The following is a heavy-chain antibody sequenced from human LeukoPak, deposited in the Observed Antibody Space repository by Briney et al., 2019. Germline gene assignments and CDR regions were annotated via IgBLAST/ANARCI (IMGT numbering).Heavy chain of an antibody. CDR2: IHRDGTST. J-gene: IGHJ3*02. CDR1: GFTFSTYW. V-gene: IGHV3-74*01. D-gene: IGHD3-3*01. Sequence: GSLRLSCAASGFTFSTYWMHWVRQIPGKGLVWVSRIHRDGTSTHYADSVRGRFSISRDNAEDTLYLQMNSLRAEDTAVYYCARRDWVSGAVRAFDIWGQGTMVTVSS. CDR3: ARRDWVSGAVRAFDI.